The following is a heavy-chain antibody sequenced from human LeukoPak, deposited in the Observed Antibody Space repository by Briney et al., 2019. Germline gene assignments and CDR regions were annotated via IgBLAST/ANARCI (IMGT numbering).Heavy chain of an antibody. CDR2: ISSSSSYI. CDR1: GFTFSSYN. Sequence: GGSLRLSCAASGFTFSSYNMNWVRQAPGKGLEWVSSISSSSSYIYYADSVKGRFTISRGNAKNSLYLQINSLRAEDTAVYYCAREYYYDSSGYFGYWGQGTLVTVSS. D-gene: IGHD3-22*01. J-gene: IGHJ4*02. V-gene: IGHV3-21*01. CDR3: AREYYYDSSGYFGY.